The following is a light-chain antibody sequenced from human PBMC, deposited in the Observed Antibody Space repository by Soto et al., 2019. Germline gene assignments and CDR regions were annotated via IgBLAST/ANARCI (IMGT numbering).Light chain of an antibody. V-gene: IGKV3-11*01. Sequence: EVVLTQSPATLSMSPGERATLSCRASQNVGNYLAWFQQRPGQAPRLLMSEASKRASGIPARFSASGSGTDFTLTISSLEPEDFAIYYCQQRAYWPPLTFGGGTKVE. CDR1: QNVGNY. CDR3: QQRAYWPPLT. CDR2: EAS. J-gene: IGKJ4*01.